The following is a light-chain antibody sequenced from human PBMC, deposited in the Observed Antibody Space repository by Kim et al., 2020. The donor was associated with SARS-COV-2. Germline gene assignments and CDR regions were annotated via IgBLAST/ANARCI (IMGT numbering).Light chain of an antibody. CDR3: SSYTNSNTFPYV. Sequence: QSVLTQPASVSGSPGQSITISCTGTNSDVGGYNYVSWYQQYPGKAPKVMIYDVSRRPSGISDRFSGSKSGNTASLTISGLQAEDEADYYCSSYTNSNTFPYVFGNGTKVTVL. V-gene: IGLV2-14*03. CDR1: NSDVGGYNY. J-gene: IGLJ1*01. CDR2: DVS.